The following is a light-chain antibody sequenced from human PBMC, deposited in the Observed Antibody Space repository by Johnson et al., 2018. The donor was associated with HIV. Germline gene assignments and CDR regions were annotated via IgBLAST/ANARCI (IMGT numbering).Light chain of an antibody. CDR1: SSNIGKNY. CDR3: GTWDSSLSAYV. V-gene: IGLV1-51*01. Sequence: QPVLTQPPSVSAAPGQKVTISCSGSSSNIGKNYVSWYQQLPGTAPKLLIFGNHKRPSGIPDRFSGSKSGTSATLGITGLQTGDEADYYCGTWDSSLSAYVFGTGTKVTVL. J-gene: IGLJ1*01. CDR2: GNH.